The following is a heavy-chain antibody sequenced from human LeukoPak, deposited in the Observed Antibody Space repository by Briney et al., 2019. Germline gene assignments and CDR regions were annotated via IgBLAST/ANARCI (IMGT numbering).Heavy chain of an antibody. CDR2: ISSSSSTI. CDR1: GFTLSSYS. CDR3: ARDTLFDY. V-gene: IGHV3-48*04. Sequence: GGSLRLSCAVSGFTLSSYSMNWVRQAPGKGLEWVSYISSSSSTIYYADSVKGRFTISRDNAKNSLYLQMNSLRAEDTAVYYCARDTLFDYWGQGTLVTVSS. J-gene: IGHJ4*02.